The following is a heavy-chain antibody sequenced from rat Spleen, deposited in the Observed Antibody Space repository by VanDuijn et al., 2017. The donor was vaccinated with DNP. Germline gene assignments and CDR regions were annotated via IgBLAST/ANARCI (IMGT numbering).Heavy chain of an antibody. CDR2: IWSNGGT. CDR1: GFSIASSF. V-gene: IGHV2-32*01. CDR3: ARDLIIRDTTSAMDV. D-gene: IGHD4-3*01. J-gene: IGHJ4*01. Sequence: VHLQESGPGLVKPSQSLSLTCSVTGFSIASSFRWNWIRKFPGKGLEWMGVIWSNGGTDYNSAIKSRLSISRDTSKSQVFLKLNSLQTEDTATYYCARDLIIRDTTSAMDVWGQGTSVTVSS.